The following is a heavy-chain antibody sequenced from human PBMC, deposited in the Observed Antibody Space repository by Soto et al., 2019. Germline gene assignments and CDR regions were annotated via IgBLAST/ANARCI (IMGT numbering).Heavy chain of an antibody. CDR1: GYTFTSYY. Sequence: ASVKVSFKASGYTFTSYYMHWVRRAPGQGLEWMGIINPSGGSTSYAQKFQGRVTMTRDTSTSTVYMELSSLRSEDTAVYYCARDQTIFGVVTNYYYYGMDVWGQGTTVTVSS. D-gene: IGHD3-3*01. V-gene: IGHV1-46*01. CDR2: INPSGGST. J-gene: IGHJ6*02. CDR3: ARDQTIFGVVTNYYYYGMDV.